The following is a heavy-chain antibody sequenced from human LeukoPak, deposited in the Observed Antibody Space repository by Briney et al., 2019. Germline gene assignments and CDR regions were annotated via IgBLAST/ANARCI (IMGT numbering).Heavy chain of an antibody. CDR1: GFTFSSYG. CDR2: IRYDGSNK. CDR3: AKDSSRDIVVVPAANYFDY. D-gene: IGHD2-2*01. J-gene: IGHJ4*02. Sequence: GGSLRLSCAASGFTFSSYGMHWVRQAPGNGLEWVAFIRYDGSNKYYADSVKGRFTISRDNSKNTLYLQMNSLRAEDTAVYYCAKDSSRDIVVVPAANYFDYWGQGTLVTVSS. V-gene: IGHV3-30*02.